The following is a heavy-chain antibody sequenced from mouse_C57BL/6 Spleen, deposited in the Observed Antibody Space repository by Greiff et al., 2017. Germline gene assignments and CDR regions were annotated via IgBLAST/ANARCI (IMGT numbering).Heavy chain of an antibody. Sequence: EVKLVESGEGLVKPGGSLKLSCAASGFTFSSYAMSWVRQTPEKRLEWVAYISSGGDYIYYADTVKGRFTISRDNARNTQYLQMSSLKSEDTAMYYCTREGGTGTGAMDYWGQGTSVTVSS. CDR1: GFTFSSYA. V-gene: IGHV5-9-1*02. CDR2: ISSGGDYI. CDR3: TREGGTGTGAMDY. J-gene: IGHJ4*01. D-gene: IGHD4-1*01.